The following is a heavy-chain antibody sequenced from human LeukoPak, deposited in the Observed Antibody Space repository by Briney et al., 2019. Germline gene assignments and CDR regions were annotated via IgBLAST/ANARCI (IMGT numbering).Heavy chain of an antibody. D-gene: IGHD4-23*01. V-gene: IGHV3-23*01. Sequence: GGSLRLSCAASGFSFSSYGMSWVRQAPGKGLEWVSAITGSGDSTYYADSVKGRFTISRDNSKNTLYLQMNSLRAEDTAVYYCAKDYATVGDYDYWGQGTLVTVSS. CDR2: ITGSGDST. J-gene: IGHJ4*02. CDR1: GFSFSSYG. CDR3: AKDYATVGDYDY.